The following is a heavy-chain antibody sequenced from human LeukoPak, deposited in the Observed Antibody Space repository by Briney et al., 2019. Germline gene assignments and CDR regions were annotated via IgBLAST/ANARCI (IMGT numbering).Heavy chain of an antibody. J-gene: IGHJ4*02. D-gene: IGHD3-22*01. Sequence: PSGTLSLTCAVSGGSISSSNWWSWVRQPPGKGLEWIGEINHSGSTNYNPSLKSRVTISVDTSKNQFSLKLSSVTAADTAVYYCARGLGLDDYYYDSSGYYLVDYWGQGTLVTVSS. V-gene: IGHV4-4*02. CDR1: GGSISSSNW. CDR3: ARGLGLDDYYYDSSGYYLVDY. CDR2: INHSGST.